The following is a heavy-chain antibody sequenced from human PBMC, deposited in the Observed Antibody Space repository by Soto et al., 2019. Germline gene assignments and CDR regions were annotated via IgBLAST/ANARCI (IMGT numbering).Heavy chain of an antibody. CDR2: INPNSGGT. J-gene: IGHJ6*02. D-gene: IGHD3-3*01. CDR3: AREGGGLGLYYDFWSGYPYYGMDV. V-gene: IGHV1-2*04. Sequence: ASVKVSCKASGYTFTGYYMHWVRQAPGQGLEWMGWINPNSGGTNYAQKFQGWVTMTRDTSISTAYMELSRLRSDDTAVYYCAREGGGLGLYYDFWSGYPYYGMDVWGQGTTVTVSS. CDR1: GYTFTGYY.